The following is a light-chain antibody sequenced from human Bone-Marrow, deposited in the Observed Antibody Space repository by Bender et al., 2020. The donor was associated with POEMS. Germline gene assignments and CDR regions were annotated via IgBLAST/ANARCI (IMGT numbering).Light chain of an antibody. CDR3: CSYEVTSSWV. CDR1: SRDVGGYDL. J-gene: IGLJ3*02. V-gene: IGLV2-8*01. Sequence: QSALTQPPSASGSPGQSVTISCTGTSRDVGGYDLVSWYQQHPGKAPKLMIYDVTYRPSGVSDRFSGSKSGNTASLTICGLMPEDEADYYCCSYEVTSSWVFGGGTKLTVL. CDR2: DVT.